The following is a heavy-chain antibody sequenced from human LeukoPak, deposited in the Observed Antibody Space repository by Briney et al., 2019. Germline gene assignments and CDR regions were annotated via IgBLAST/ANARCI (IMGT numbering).Heavy chain of an antibody. J-gene: IGHJ4*02. CDR3: AKTQGYHDC. Sequence: GGSLRLSCAASGFTCSSYGMNWVRQAPGKGLEWVSGIGVGGTTYYADSARGRFTISRDTPKNTLYLQMNSLRAEDTAVYYCAKTQGYHDCWGQGTLVTVSS. CDR2: IGVGGTT. CDR1: GFTCSSYG. D-gene: IGHD3-3*01. V-gene: IGHV3-23*01.